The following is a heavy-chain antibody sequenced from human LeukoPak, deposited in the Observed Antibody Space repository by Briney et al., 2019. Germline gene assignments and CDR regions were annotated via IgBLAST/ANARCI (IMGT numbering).Heavy chain of an antibody. CDR1: GYTFTSYG. D-gene: IGHD4-17*01. Sequence: ASVKVSCKASGYTFTSYGISWVRQAPGQGLEWMGWISAYNGNTNYAQKLQGRVTMTTDTSTSTAYMELRSLKSDDTAVYYCARDYLMTMVTIFHYYYGMDVWGQGTTVTVSS. CDR2: ISAYNGNT. J-gene: IGHJ6*02. V-gene: IGHV1-18*01. CDR3: ARDYLMTMVTIFHYYYGMDV.